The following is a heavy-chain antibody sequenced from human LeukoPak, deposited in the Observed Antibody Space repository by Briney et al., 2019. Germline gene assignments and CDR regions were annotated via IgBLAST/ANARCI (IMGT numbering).Heavy chain of an antibody. CDR1: GFIFSSNS. CDR3: ARRVANKGFDY. J-gene: IGHJ4*02. Sequence: GGSLRLSCAASGFIFSSNSMNWVRQAPGKGLEWVSCISSSSSYIYYRDSVKGRFTISRDNAKNSLSLQMSSLRAEDTAVYYCARRVANKGFDYWGQGTLVTVSS. D-gene: IGHD4/OR15-4a*01. V-gene: IGHV3-21*01. CDR2: ISSSSSYI.